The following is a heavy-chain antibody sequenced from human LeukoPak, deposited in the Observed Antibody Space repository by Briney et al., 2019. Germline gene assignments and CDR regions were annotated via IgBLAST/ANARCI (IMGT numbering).Heavy chain of an antibody. CDR1: GFTLSTYA. CDR2: ISAGGGST. Sequence: GGSLRLSCAASGFTLSTYAMNWVRQAPGKGLEWVSGISAGGGSTYYADSVKGRFTISRDNSKNTLYLQMNSLTVEDTAVYYCAKSPRPAADILFDPCSQGTLATVSS. J-gene: IGHJ5*02. D-gene: IGHD6-13*01. V-gene: IGHV3-23*01. CDR3: AKSPRPAADILFDP.